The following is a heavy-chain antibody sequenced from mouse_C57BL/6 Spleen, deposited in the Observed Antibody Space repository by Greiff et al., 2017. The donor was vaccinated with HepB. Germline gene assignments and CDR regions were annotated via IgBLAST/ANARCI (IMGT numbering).Heavy chain of an antibody. CDR1: GYTFTSYW. J-gene: IGHJ3*01. V-gene: IGHV1-5*01. CDR2: IYPGNSDT. CDR3: TRSDYSNYWFAY. Sequence: EVQLQQSGTVLARPGASVKMSCKTSGYTFTSYWMHWVKQRPGQGLEWIGAIYPGNSDTSYNQKFKGKAKLTAVTSASTAYMELSSLTNEDSAVYYCTRSDYSNYWFAYWGQGTLVTVSA. D-gene: IGHD2-5*01.